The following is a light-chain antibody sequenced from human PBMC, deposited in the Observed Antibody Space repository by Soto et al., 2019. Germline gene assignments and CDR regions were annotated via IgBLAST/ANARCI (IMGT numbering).Light chain of an antibody. CDR2: DNN. CDR3: GTWDSSLSAGV. CDR1: SGDIGSYNR. J-gene: IGLJ3*02. Sequence: QSALTQPASVSGSPGQSITISCTGTSGDIGSYNRVSWYQQHPGKAPKVLIYDNNKRPSGIPDRFSGSKSGTSATLGITGLQTGDEADYYCGTWDSSLSAGVFGGGTKLTVL. V-gene: IGLV1-51*01.